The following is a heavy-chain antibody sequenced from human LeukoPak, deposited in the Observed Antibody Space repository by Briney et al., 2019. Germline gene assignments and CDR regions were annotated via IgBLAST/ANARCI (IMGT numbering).Heavy chain of an antibody. V-gene: IGHV3-23*01. D-gene: IGHD3-10*01. Sequence: GGSLRLSCAASGFTFSNYDMSWVRQAPGKGMDWVSAVTGGGDTTYYADSGKGRFTISRDNSKSTLYLQMNSLRAEDTAVYYCAKRGSYFGGFDYWGQGTLVTVSS. CDR2: VTGGGDTT. J-gene: IGHJ4*02. CDR3: AKRGSYFGGFDY. CDR1: GFTFSNYD.